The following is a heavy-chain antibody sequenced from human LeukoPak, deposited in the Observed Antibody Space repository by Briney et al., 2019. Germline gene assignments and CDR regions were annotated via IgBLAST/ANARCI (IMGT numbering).Heavy chain of an antibody. V-gene: IGHV3-11*01. CDR2: ISSSGSTI. CDR1: GFTFSDYY. D-gene: IGHD5-18*01. Sequence: PGGSLRLSCAASGFTFSDYYMSWIRQAPGKGLEWVSYISSSGSTIYYADSVKGRFTISRDNAKNSLYLQMNSLRAEDTAVYYCARPRTKTATSDYYYYGMDVWGQGTTVTVSS. J-gene: IGHJ6*02. CDR3: ARPRTKTATSDYYYYGMDV.